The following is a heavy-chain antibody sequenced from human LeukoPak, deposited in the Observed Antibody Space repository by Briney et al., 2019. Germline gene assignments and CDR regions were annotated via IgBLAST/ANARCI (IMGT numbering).Heavy chain of an antibody. V-gene: IGHV1-2*02. Sequence: ASVKVSCKASGYTFTGYYMHWVRQAPGQGLEWMGWINPNSGGTNYEQKFQGRVTMTRDTSISTAYMELSRLRSDDTAVYYCARGATGSRTFDIWGQGTMVTVSS. CDR1: GYTFTGYY. J-gene: IGHJ3*02. D-gene: IGHD1-1*01. CDR3: ARGATGSRTFDI. CDR2: INPNSGGT.